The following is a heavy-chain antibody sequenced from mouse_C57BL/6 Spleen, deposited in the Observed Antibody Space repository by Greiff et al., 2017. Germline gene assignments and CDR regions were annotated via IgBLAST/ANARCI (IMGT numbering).Heavy chain of an antibody. V-gene: IGHV1-64*01. J-gene: IGHJ4*01. D-gene: IGHD6-2*01. Sequence: QVQLQQPGAELVKPGASVKLSCKASGYTFTSYWMHWVKQRPGQGLEWIGMIHPNSGSTNYNEKFKSKATLTVDKSSSTAYMQLSSLTSEDSAVXYCAREGGSLYYYAMDYWGQGTSVTVSS. CDR2: IHPNSGST. CDR3: AREGGSLYYYAMDY. CDR1: GYTFTSYW.